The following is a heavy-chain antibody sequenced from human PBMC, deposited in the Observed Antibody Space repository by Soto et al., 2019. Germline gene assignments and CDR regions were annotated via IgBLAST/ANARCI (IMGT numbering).Heavy chain of an antibody. CDR1: GGSISSYY. J-gene: IGHJ4*02. Sequence: SETLSLTCTVSGGSISSYYWSWIRQPPGKGLEWIGYVHDSWGSHYNPSLKSRVAISLDTSKSQFSLKLTSVTATDTAVYYCARSEATVLDYWGQGTLVTVSS. CDR2: VHDSWGS. V-gene: IGHV4-59*08. CDR3: ARSEATVLDY. D-gene: IGHD4-17*01.